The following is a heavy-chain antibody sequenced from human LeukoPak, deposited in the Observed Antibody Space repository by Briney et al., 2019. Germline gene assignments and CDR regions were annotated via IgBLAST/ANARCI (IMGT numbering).Heavy chain of an antibody. CDR1: GFTFSGYW. Sequence: PGGSLRLSCAASGFTFSGYWMSWVRQAPGKGLEWVANIKQDGSEKYYVDSVKGRFTISRDNAKNSLYLQMNSLRAEDTAVYYCARVGYSSGWYSGYFDYWGQGTLVTVSS. CDR2: IKQDGSEK. CDR3: ARVGYSSGWYSGYFDY. J-gene: IGHJ4*02. V-gene: IGHV3-7*01. D-gene: IGHD6-19*01.